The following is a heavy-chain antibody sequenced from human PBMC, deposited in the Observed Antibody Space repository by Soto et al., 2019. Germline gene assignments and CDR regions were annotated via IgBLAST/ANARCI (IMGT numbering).Heavy chain of an antibody. Sequence: GGSLRLSCASSGFTVSSKYMTWVRQAPGKGLEWVSLIQSGGTTYYADSVKGRFTISRDTSENTLHLQMNSLRAEDTALYYCAKNSYFDNWGQGTLVTVSS. J-gene: IGHJ4*02. CDR3: AKNSYFDN. CDR2: IQSGGTT. V-gene: IGHV3-66*01. CDR1: GFTVSSKY.